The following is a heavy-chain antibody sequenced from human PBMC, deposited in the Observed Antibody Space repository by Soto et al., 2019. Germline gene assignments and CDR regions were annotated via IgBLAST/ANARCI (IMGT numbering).Heavy chain of an antibody. CDR1: GDTFTDYY. CDR2: VNPSGGHT. Sequence: QVQLMQSGAEVKKPGASVKVSCKASGDTFTDYYIHWVRQVPGQGLEWLGTVNPSGGHTTYAQHLLGRVTMTRDTSTRTLYMELTSMTSADTAIYYCARGGHVVVVTAALDYWGQGTLVTVSS. V-gene: IGHV1-46*01. CDR3: ARGGHVVVVTAALDY. J-gene: IGHJ4*02. D-gene: IGHD2-21*02.